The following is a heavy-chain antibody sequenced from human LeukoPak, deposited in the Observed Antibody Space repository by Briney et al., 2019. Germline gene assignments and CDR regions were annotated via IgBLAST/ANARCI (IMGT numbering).Heavy chain of an antibody. J-gene: IGHJ4*02. CDR3: TREGRGSDAFDY. Sequence: QPGRSLRLSCSAFGFNFGDYGMTWVRQAPGKGLEWLAFIRSKTYGSTTGYAASVKGRFSILRDDSKSIAYLQMNSLKTEDTAVYYCTREGRGSDAFDYWGQGTLVTVSS. V-gene: IGHV3-49*04. CDR1: GFNFGDYG. CDR2: IRSKTYGSTT. D-gene: IGHD3-16*01.